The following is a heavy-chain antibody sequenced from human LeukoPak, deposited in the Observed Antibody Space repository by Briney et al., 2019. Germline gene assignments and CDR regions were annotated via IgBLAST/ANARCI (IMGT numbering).Heavy chain of an antibody. J-gene: IGHJ4*02. Sequence: GASVKVSCKASGYTFTSYGITRVRQAPGQGLEWMGWISAYNGNTNYAHHLQGRVTMTTDTSTSTACMELRSLISDDTAVYFCATDDIAVAGTNFDYWGQGTLVTVSS. V-gene: IGHV1-18*01. D-gene: IGHD6-19*01. CDR3: ATDDIAVAGTNFDY. CDR1: GYTFTSYG. CDR2: ISAYNGNT.